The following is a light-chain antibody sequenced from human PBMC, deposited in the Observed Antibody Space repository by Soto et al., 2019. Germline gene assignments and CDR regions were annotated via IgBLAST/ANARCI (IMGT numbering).Light chain of an antibody. Sequence: DILMTQSPSSLSASVGDRVTITCQASQGINNYLSWYQQKPGKPPTLLIYDASNLEPGVPSRFSGSGSGTEFTLTISSLQPDDFATYYCQQYNTLFGTFGQGTKVDI. CDR1: QGINNY. CDR2: DAS. J-gene: IGKJ1*01. CDR3: QQYNTLFGT. V-gene: IGKV1-33*01.